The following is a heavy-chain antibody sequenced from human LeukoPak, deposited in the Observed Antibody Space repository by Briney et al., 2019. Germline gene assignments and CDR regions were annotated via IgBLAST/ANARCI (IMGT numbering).Heavy chain of an antibody. CDR3: ARGMGYSYGDY. V-gene: IGHV3-64*01. CDR1: GFTVSSYA. J-gene: IGHJ4*02. Sequence: GGSLRLSCAASGFTVSSYAMHWVRQAPGKGLEYVSAISSNGGSTYYANSVKGRFTISRDNSKNTLYLQMGSLRAEDMAVYYCARGMGYSYGDYWGQGTLVTVSS. CDR2: ISSNGGST. D-gene: IGHD5-18*01.